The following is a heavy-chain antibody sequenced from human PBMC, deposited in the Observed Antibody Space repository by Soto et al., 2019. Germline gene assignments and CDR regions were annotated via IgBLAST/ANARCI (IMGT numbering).Heavy chain of an antibody. Sequence: SETLSLTCTVSGGSISSSSYYWGWIRQPPGKGLEWIGSIYYSGSTYYNPSLKSRVTISVDTSKNQFSLKLSSVTAADTAVYYCARLDLEWLLYADYWGQGTLVTVSS. CDR3: ARLDLEWLLYADY. J-gene: IGHJ4*02. D-gene: IGHD3-3*01. V-gene: IGHV4-39*01. CDR1: GGSISSSSYY. CDR2: IYYSGST.